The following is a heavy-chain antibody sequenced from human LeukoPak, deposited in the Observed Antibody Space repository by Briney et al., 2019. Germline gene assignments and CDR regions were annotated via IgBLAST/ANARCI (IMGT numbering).Heavy chain of an antibody. Sequence: AASVKVSCKASGYTFTNYGITWVRQAPGQGLEWMGWINANNGNTNYAQNLQGRITMTRDTSTSTAYMELRSLRSDDTAVYYCARGPIAAAGYYWGQGTLVTVSS. CDR2: INANNGNT. CDR1: GYTFTNYG. J-gene: IGHJ4*02. CDR3: ARGPIAAAGYY. D-gene: IGHD6-13*01. V-gene: IGHV1-18*01.